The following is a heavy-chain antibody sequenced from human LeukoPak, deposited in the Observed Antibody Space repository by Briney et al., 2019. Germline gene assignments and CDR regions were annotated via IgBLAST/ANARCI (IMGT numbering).Heavy chain of an antibody. D-gene: IGHD1/OR15-1a*01. J-gene: IGHJ4*02. CDR2: ISYDRSNK. CDR3: VTGKTSSSDY. V-gene: IGHV3-30*03. CDR1: GFTFSSSG. Sequence: PGGSHRLSCAAPGFTFSSSGMHSVRQAPGKGLEWLAVISYDRSNKYYADSVKGRFTSSRDNSRNRLDLQMNSRRAKDAAVYYCVTGKTSSSDYWGQGTLVTV.